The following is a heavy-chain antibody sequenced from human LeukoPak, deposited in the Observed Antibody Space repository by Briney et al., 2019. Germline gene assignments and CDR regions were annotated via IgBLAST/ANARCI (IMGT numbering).Heavy chain of an antibody. V-gene: IGHV7-4-1*02. CDR3: ARTVAGSGYDYPLDY. CDR2: INTNTGNP. Sequence: AAVKVSCKAWGGTFSSYATSWVRQAPGQGLEWMGWINTNTGNPTYAQGFTGRVGFSLDTSLSPAYLQISSLKAEDTAVYYCARTVAGSGYDYPLDYWGQGTLVSVSS. CDR1: GGTFSSYA. J-gene: IGHJ4*02. D-gene: IGHD5-12*01.